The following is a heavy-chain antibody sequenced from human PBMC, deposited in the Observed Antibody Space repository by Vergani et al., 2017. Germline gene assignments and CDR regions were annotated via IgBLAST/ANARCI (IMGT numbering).Heavy chain of an antibody. D-gene: IGHD4-17*01. V-gene: IGHV1-18*01. CDR3: ARSDYGDTAGEYFQH. Sequence: QVQLVQSGAEVKKPGSSVKVSCKASGGTFSSYAISWVRQAPGQGLEWMGGISVNNGNTNYAQKFQGRVTMTTDTSTSTAYMEVRSLRSDDTAVYYCARSDYGDTAGEYFQHWGQGTLVTVSS. J-gene: IGHJ1*01. CDR2: ISVNNGNT. CDR1: GGTFSSYA.